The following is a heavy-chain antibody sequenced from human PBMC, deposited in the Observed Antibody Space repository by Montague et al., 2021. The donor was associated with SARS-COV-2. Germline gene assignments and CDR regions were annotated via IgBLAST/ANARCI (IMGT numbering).Heavy chain of an antibody. D-gene: IGHD1/OR15-1a*01. Sequence: SETLSLTCSVSGDSISRSHYFWAWIRQPPGMGLEWIGSIYFTGKTYYHPSLKSRVTIYIYTSKNHFSLRLSSVTAADSAVFYCARWGLNNAFDIWGLGAMITISS. CDR3: ARWGLNNAFDI. CDR1: GDSISRSHYF. CDR2: IYFTGKT. V-gene: IGHV4-39*02. J-gene: IGHJ3*02.